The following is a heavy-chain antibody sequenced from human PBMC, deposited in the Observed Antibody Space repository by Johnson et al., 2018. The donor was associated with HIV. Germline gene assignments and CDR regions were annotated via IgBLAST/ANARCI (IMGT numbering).Heavy chain of an antibody. J-gene: IGHJ3*02. CDR3: ARAVTPFGDWEAFDI. Sequence: QVQLVESGGGVVQPGRSLRLSCAASGFTFSSYAMHWVRQAPGKGLEWVAVISYDGGNNYYADSVKGRFTISRDNSKNTLYLQMNSLRAEDTAVYYCARAVTPFGDWEAFDIWGQGTMVTVSS. CDR1: GFTFSSYA. V-gene: IGHV3-30-3*01. CDR2: ISYDGGNN. D-gene: IGHD3-10*01.